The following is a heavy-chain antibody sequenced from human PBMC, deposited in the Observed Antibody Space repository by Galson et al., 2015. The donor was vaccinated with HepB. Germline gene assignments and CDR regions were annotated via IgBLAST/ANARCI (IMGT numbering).Heavy chain of an antibody. Sequence: SLTCAVSGGSVSSSNWWSWVRQPPGKGLEWIGEIYHSGSTNYNPSLKSRVTISVDKSKNQFSLKLSSVTAADTAVYYCARIPPGIAAAGGDWYFDLWGRGTLVTVSS. J-gene: IGHJ2*01. CDR3: ARIPPGIAAAGGDWYFDL. V-gene: IGHV4-4*02. D-gene: IGHD6-13*01. CDR2: IYHSGST. CDR1: GGSVSSSNW.